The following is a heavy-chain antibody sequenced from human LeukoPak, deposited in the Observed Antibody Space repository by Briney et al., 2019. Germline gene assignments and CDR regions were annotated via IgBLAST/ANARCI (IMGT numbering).Heavy chain of an antibody. D-gene: IGHD6-19*01. CDR2: ITDSGGST. V-gene: IGHV3-23*01. CDR3: AKGSSSARPYYFDY. Sequence: PGGSLRLSCAASGFTFSTYAMIWVSQAPGKGLEWVSAITDSGGSTYHADSVKGRFIISRDNSKNTLYMQMNSLRAEDTAIYYCAKGSSSARPYYFDYWGQGTLVTVSS. CDR1: GFTFSTYA. J-gene: IGHJ4*02.